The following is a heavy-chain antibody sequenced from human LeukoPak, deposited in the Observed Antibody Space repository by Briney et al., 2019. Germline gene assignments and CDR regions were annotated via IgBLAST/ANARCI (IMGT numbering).Heavy chain of an antibody. CDR2: ISDSGSDT. J-gene: IGHJ4*02. CDR1: GVTFSNYG. D-gene: IGHD6-6*01. Sequence: GGSLRLSCAASGVTFSNYGTNWVRQAPGKGLEWVSAISDSGSDTYYADSVKGRFTISRDNSKNTLYLQMNSLRAEDTAVYYCAKRVPYSSSSVYFDYWGQGTLVIVSS. V-gene: IGHV3-23*01. CDR3: AKRVPYSSSSVYFDY.